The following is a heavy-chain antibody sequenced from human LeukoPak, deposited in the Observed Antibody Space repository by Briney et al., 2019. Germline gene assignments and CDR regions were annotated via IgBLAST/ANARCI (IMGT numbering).Heavy chain of an antibody. V-gene: IGHV3-9*01. D-gene: IGHD3-16*01. CDR2: ISWNSGSI. Sequence: GRSLSLSCAASGFTFDDYSMHWVRQAPGKGLEWVSGISWNSGSIGYADSVKGRFTISTDNAKNSRYLQMDTPRAEGTASYYCAGGRYYYYGMDVWGQGTTVTVSS. CDR3: AGGRYYYYGMDV. CDR1: GFTFDDYS. J-gene: IGHJ6*02.